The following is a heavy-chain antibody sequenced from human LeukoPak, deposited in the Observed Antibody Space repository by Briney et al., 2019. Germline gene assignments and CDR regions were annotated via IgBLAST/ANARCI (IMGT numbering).Heavy chain of an antibody. Sequence: GGSLRISCGASGFVFDDYDMHWVRQAPGKGLEWVAFIRSDGYHTYYTDSVKGRFIITRDNFKNTLYLQMNSLRLEDMAVYYCAKPSGSGVDYWGRGTRVTVSS. V-gene: IGHV3-30*02. CDR3: AKPSGSGVDY. D-gene: IGHD1-26*01. CDR1: GFVFDDYD. J-gene: IGHJ4*02. CDR2: IRSDGYHT.